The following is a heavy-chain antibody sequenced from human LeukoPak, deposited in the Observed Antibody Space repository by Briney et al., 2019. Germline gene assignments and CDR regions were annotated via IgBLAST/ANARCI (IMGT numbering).Heavy chain of an antibody. D-gene: IGHD2-2*01. CDR1: GGSISSSSYY. Sequence: SETLSLTCTVSGGSISSSSYYWGWIRQPPGKGLEWIGSIYYSGSTYYNPSLKSRVTISVDTSKNQLSLKLSSVTAADTAVYYCARETEARYCSSTSCSYPFDYWGQGTLVTVSS. V-gene: IGHV4-39*07. J-gene: IGHJ4*02. CDR2: IYYSGST. CDR3: ARETEARYCSSTSCSYPFDY.